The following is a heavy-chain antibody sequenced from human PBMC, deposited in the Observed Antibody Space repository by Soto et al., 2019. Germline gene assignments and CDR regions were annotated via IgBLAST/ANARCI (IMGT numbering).Heavy chain of an antibody. CDR3: ATTYYDFWSGYRDYYYGMDV. CDR2: IYPGDSDT. D-gene: IGHD3-3*01. CDR1: GYSFTSYW. Sequence: GESLKISCKGSGYSFTSYWIGWVRQMPGKGLEWMGIIYPGDSDTRYSPSFQGQVTISADKSISTAYLQWSSLKASDTAMYYCATTYYDFWSGYRDYYYGMDVSGQGTTVTVSS. V-gene: IGHV5-51*01. J-gene: IGHJ6*02.